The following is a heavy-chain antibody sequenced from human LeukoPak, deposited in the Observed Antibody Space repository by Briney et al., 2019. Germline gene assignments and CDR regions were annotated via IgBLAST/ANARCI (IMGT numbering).Heavy chain of an antibody. CDR2: VSYDGTDT. V-gene: IGHV3-30*09. J-gene: IGHJ6*03. CDR3: TTAPYYYYMDV. D-gene: IGHD1-14*01. Sequence: GGSLRLSCAASGFTFTNYAMNWVRQAPGKGLEWVATVSYDGTDTSYADSVKGRFAIFRDNSKNTLYLQMNSLRTEDTAVYYCTTAPYYYYMDVWGKGTTVTVSS. CDR1: GFTFTNYA.